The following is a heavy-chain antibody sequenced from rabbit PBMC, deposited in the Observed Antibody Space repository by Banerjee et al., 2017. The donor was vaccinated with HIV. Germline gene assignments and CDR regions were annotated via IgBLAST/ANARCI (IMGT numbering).Heavy chain of an antibody. CDR1: GFDFSSGYD. V-gene: IGHV1S40*01. J-gene: IGHJ4*01. CDR2: IYTGGGTT. Sequence: QSLEESGGGLVQPEGTLTLTCKASGFDFSSGYDMCWVRQAPGKGLEWIGCIYTGGGTTYYASWAKGRFTISKISSTTVTLQMTSLTAADTATYFCVRHNSGLRLWGQGTLVTVS. CDR3: VRHNSGLRL. D-gene: IGHD4-1*01.